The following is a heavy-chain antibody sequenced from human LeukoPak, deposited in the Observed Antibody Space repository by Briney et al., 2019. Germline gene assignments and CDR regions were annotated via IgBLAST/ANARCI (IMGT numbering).Heavy chain of an antibody. CDR2: FYYSGST. CDR1: GGSVTGGTYY. V-gene: IGHV4-61*01. J-gene: IGHJ4*02. CDR3: ARAGYCSGGSCFRVYYLDS. Sequence: PSETLSLTCTVSGGSVTGGTYYWSWIRQPPGKGLEWIGYFYYSGSTNFNPSLKSRVTISVDTSKNQFSLKLSSVTAADTAVYYCARAGYCSGGSCFRVYYLDSWGQGALVTVSS. D-gene: IGHD2-15*01.